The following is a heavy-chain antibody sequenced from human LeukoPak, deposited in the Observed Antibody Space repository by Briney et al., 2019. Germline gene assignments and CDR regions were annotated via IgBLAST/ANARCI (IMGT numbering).Heavy chain of an antibody. CDR1: GGSISSGSYY. D-gene: IGHD6-13*01. CDR2: IYTSGST. V-gene: IGHV4-61*02. CDR3: ARGKATAGSYYFDS. J-gene: IGHJ4*02. Sequence: PSETLSLTCTVSGGSISSGSYYWSWIRQPAGKGLEWIGRIYTSGSTNYNPSLKSRVTILVDTSKNQFSLKLTSMTAADTAVYYCARGKATAGSYYFDSWGQGTLVTVSS.